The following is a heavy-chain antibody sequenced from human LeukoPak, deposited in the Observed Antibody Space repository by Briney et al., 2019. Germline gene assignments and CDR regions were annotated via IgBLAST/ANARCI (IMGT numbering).Heavy chain of an antibody. Sequence: PSETLSLTCTVSGGSISSSSYYWSWIRQPPGKGLEWIGYIYYSGSTYYNPSLKSRVTISVDTSKNQFSLKLSSVTAADTAVYYCARVYYYDNSGYGKDYFDYWGQGTLVTVSS. CDR3: ARVYYYDNSGYGKDYFDY. J-gene: IGHJ4*02. CDR1: GGSISSSSYY. CDR2: IYYSGST. V-gene: IGHV4-30-4*01. D-gene: IGHD3-22*01.